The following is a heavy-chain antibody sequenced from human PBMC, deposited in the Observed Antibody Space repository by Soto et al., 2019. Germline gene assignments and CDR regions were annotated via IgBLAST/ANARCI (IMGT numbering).Heavy chain of an antibody. Sequence: SETLSLTCTVSGDSNSSDYWNWMRQPPGKGLEWIRHIHDSGDTNHNPALGSRVNISLDTSKKKFSLNLTSVAAADAAVYFCARSTFRHAFDIWGQGTMVTVSS. CDR1: GDSNSSDY. CDR3: ARSTFRHAFDI. V-gene: IGHV4-59*01. D-gene: IGHD2-21*01. J-gene: IGHJ3*02. CDR2: IHDSGDT.